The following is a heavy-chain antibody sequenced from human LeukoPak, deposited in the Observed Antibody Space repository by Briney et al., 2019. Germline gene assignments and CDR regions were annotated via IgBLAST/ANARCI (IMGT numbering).Heavy chain of an antibody. D-gene: IGHD5-12*01. CDR1: GGSISSSNW. Sequence: PSETLSLTCAVSGGSISSSNWWTWVRQPPGKGLEWIGEIYHSGSTNHNPSLKSRVTISIDKSKNQFSLKLSSVTAADTAVYYCARGYSGYDDNASGYWGQGTLVTVSS. CDR3: ARGYSGYDDNASGY. V-gene: IGHV4-4*02. CDR2: IYHSGST. J-gene: IGHJ4*02.